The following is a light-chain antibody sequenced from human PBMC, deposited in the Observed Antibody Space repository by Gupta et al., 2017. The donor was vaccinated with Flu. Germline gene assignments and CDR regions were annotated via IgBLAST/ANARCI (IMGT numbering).Light chain of an antibody. CDR3: RQAKQIPRT. Sequence: VTLGQPASISCRSSQSRVHRDGRTYLSWILQRPGQPPRLLISESSKRGSGVPDRFSGSGAGTDFTLKISRVEPEDVGVYYCRQAKQIPRTFGQGTKVEIK. CDR2: ESS. CDR1: QSRVHRDGRTY. V-gene: IGKV2-24*01. J-gene: IGKJ1*01.